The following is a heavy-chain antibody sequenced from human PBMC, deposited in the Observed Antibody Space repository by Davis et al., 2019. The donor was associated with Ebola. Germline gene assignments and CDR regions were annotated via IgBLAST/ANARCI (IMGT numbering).Heavy chain of an antibody. CDR2: IWDEGDNK. Sequence: GGSLRLSCVASGFQFNKNGMHWVRQTPGKGLEWVAIIWDEGDNKYYADSVKGRFTISRDNSRNTLFLDMNNLRAEDTAVYYCARDRGLGYGDDAYLFDYWGQGTLVTVSS. D-gene: IGHD4-17*01. J-gene: IGHJ4*02. V-gene: IGHV3-33*01. CDR3: ARDRGLGYGDDAYLFDY. CDR1: GFQFNKNG.